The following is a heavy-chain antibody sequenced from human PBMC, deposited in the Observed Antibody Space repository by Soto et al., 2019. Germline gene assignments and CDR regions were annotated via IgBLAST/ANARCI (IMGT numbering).Heavy chain of an antibody. J-gene: IGHJ6*02. CDR3: ARQTSYGGNYYYYGMDV. CDR1: GYSFTSYW. V-gene: IGHV5-51*01. CDR2: IYPGDSDT. Sequence: PGESLKISCKDSGYSFTSYWIGWVRQMPGKGLEWMGIIYPGDSDTRYSPSFQGQVTISADKSISTAYLQWSSLKASDTAMYYCARQTSYGGNYYYYGMDVWGQGTTVTVSS. D-gene: IGHD3-16*01.